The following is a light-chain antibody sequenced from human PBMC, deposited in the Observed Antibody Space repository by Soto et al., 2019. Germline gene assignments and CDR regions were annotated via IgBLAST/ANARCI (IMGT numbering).Light chain of an antibody. CDR2: GAS. J-gene: IGKJ1*01. Sequence: EIVLTQSPGTLSLSLGERATLSCRASQSLSSRYLAWYQQKPGQAPRLLIFGASSRATGIPERFSGSGSGTDFTLTISSLEPEDFAVYYCQQYATPPRTFGPGTKVEIK. V-gene: IGKV3-20*01. CDR1: QSLSSRY. CDR3: QQYATPPRT.